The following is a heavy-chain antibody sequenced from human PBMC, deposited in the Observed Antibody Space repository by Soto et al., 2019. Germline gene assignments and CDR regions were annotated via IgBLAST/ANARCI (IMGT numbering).Heavy chain of an antibody. CDR2: INPNSGGT. Sequence: ASVKVSCKASGYTFTGYYMHWVRQAPGQGLEWMGWINPNSGGTNYAQKFQGRVTMTRDTSISTAYMELSRLRSDDTAVYYCARVDYYDSSGDDYWGQGTLVTVSS. J-gene: IGHJ4*02. V-gene: IGHV1-2*02. CDR3: ARVDYYDSSGDDY. CDR1: GYTFTGYY. D-gene: IGHD3-22*01.